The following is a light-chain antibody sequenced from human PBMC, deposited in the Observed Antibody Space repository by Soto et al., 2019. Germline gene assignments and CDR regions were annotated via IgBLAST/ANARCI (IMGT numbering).Light chain of an antibody. CDR1: QSVRNIY. J-gene: IGKJ1*01. Sequence: EIVLTQSPGTLSLSPGEGATLSCRASQSVRNIYLAWYQQKPGQAPRLLMYGTSNRATGIPDRFIGSGSGTDFTLTIRNLEPEDFAVYYCQQFGRSPRTFGQGTKVEIK. V-gene: IGKV3-20*01. CDR2: GTS. CDR3: QQFGRSPRT.